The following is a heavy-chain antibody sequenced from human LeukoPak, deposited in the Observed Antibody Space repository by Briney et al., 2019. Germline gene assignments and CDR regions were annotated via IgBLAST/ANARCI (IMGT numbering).Heavy chain of an antibody. D-gene: IGHD6-13*01. V-gene: IGHV4-61*02. CDR1: GGSISSGSYY. CDR2: IYTSGST. CDR3: ARDTPYSSSWYL. J-gene: IGHJ5*02. Sequence: SETLSLTCTVSGGSISSGSYYWSWIRQPAGKGLEWIGRIYTSGSTNYNPSLKSRVTISVDTSKNQFSLELSSVTAADTAVYYCARDTPYSSSWYLWGQGTLVTVSS.